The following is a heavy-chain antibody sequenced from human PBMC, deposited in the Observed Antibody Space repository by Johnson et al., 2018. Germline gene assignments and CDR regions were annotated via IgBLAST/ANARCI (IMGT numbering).Heavy chain of an antibody. V-gene: IGHV3-21*01. CDR3: ARSQSADYGDYVGAEYFQH. CDR2: ISSSSSYI. D-gene: IGHD4-17*01. J-gene: IGHJ1*01. Sequence: VQLVESGGGLVKPGGSLRLSCAASGFTFSSYSMNWVRQAPGKGLEWVSSISSSSSYIHYADSLKGRFTISRDNAKNSLYLQMNSRRAEDTAVYYCARSQSADYGDYVGAEYFQHWGQGTLVTVSS. CDR1: GFTFSSYS.